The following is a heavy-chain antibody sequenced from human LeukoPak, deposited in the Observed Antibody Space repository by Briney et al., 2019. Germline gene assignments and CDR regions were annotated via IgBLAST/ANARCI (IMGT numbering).Heavy chain of an antibody. CDR2: VSPDGHTK. CDR3: TTEDTTWSAYDF. J-gene: IGHJ6*02. Sequence: HAGGSLRLSCVVSGLIFRAYGMHWVRQAPGKGLEWVAVVSPDGHTKFYADSVRGRFTISRDNSQNTVVLQMDSLTADDTGVYYCTTEDTTWSAYDFWGQGTTVIVSS. V-gene: IGHV3-30*03. CDR1: GLIFRAYG. D-gene: IGHD3-3*01.